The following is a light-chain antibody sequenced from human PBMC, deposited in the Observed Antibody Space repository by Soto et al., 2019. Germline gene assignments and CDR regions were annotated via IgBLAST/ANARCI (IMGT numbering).Light chain of an antibody. CDR2: GAS. Sequence: EVVLTQSLGTLSLSPGERASLSCMASQSVTSDYLAWYQQRPGQAPRLLIYGASSRATGIPDRFSGSGSGTDFTLTISRLEPEDFAVYYCQQYSSSLITFGQGTRLEIK. V-gene: IGKV3-20*01. CDR3: QQYSSSLIT. J-gene: IGKJ5*01. CDR1: QSVTSDY.